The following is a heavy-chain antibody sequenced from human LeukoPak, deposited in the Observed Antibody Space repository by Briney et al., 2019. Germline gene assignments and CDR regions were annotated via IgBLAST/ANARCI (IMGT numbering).Heavy chain of an antibody. V-gene: IGHV3-33*01. D-gene: IGHD3-22*01. CDR3: ARGWSYDSSGYYYEFSY. J-gene: IGHJ4*02. Sequence: PGGSLRLSCAASGFTFSSYGMHWVRQAPGKGLEWVAVIWYDGSNKYYADSVKGRFTISRDNSKNTLYLQMNSLRAEDTAVYYCARGWSYDSSGYYYEFSYWGQGTLVTGSS. CDR2: IWYDGSNK. CDR1: GFTFSSYG.